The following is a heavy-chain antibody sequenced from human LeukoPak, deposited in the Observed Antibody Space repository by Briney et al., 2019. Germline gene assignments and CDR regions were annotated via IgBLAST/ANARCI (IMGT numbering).Heavy chain of an antibody. CDR2: ISTSWWST. V-gene: IGHV3-23*01. Sequence: GGPVSLLYALSGLHHRSSFMRGVRPPPARGRDWVSGISTSWWSTFYSDSVKGRLTISRDNSKNTLYLQMNSLRAEDAAVYYCANGYNYGLDYWGQGTLVTVSS. D-gene: IGHD5-18*01. CDR3: ANGYNYGLDY. J-gene: IGHJ4*02. CDR1: GLHHRSSF.